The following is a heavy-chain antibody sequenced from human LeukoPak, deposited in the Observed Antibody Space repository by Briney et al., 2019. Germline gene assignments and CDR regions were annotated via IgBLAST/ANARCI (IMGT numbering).Heavy chain of an antibody. D-gene: IGHD3-16*01. Sequence: SETLSLTCAVYGGSFSGYYWSWIRQPPGKGLEWIGEINHSGSTNYNPSLKSRVTISVDTSKNQFSLKLSSVTAADTAVYYCARARCLIYFDYWGQGTLVTVSS. CDR3: ARARCLIYFDY. V-gene: IGHV4-34*01. CDR2: INHSGST. CDR1: GGSFSGYY. J-gene: IGHJ4*02.